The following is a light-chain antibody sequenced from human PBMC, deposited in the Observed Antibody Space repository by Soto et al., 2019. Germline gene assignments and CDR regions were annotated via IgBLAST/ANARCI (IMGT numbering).Light chain of an antibody. CDR3: QQYNNWPPM. J-gene: IGKJ1*01. CDR2: GAS. V-gene: IGKV3-15*01. CDR1: QSVSSN. Sequence: EIVMTQSPATLSVSPGERATLSCRASQSVSSNLAWYQRKPGQDPRLLIYGASTRATGIPARFSGSGSGAEFTLTISSLQSEDFAVYYCQQYNNWPPMFGQGTK.